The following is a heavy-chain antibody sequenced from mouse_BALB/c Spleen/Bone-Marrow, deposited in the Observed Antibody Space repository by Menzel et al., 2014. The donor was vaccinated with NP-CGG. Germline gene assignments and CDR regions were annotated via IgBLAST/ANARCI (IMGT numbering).Heavy chain of an antibody. J-gene: IGHJ3*01. Sequence: VMLVESGAELVKPGASVKVSCKASGYTFNVYNIRWVKQRSGQGLEWIGWFYPGSGSVKYNEKFKDKATLTADKSSSTVYMELSRLTSEDSAVYFCARHEGGDFFAYWGQGTLVTVSA. CDR1: GYTFNVYN. V-gene: IGHV1-62-2*01. D-gene: IGHD3-3*01. CDR3: ARHEGGDFFAY. CDR2: FYPGSGSV.